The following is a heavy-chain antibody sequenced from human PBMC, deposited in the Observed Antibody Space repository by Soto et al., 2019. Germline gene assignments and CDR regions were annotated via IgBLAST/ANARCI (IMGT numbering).Heavy chain of an antibody. J-gene: IGHJ4*02. V-gene: IGHV4-39*01. CDR2: LYYGRTN. CDR3: AKPPGPSEKVFGF. Sequence: SETLCVSKSVSWDYINSSRCHRSRIRQSPGKGLEWIASLYYGRTNYYNPSLRSRLSTSIDAAKNQFSMTLTSVTAADTAIYYCAKPPGPSEKVFGFWSPGTLVTASS. CDR1: WDYINSSRCH.